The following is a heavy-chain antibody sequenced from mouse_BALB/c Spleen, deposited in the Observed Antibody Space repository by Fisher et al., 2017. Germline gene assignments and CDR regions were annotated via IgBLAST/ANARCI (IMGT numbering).Heavy chain of an antibody. CDR3: TREVRLYWYFDV. D-gene: IGHD2-14*01. J-gene: IGHJ1*01. V-gene: IGHV1-15*01. Sequence: KFKGKATLTADKSSSTAYMELSSLTSEDSAVYYCTREVRLYWYFDVWGAGTTVTVSS.